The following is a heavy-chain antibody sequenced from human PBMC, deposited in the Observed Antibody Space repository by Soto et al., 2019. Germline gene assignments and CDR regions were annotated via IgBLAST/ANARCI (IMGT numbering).Heavy chain of an antibody. CDR1: GYTFTNYG. D-gene: IGHD4-17*01. V-gene: IGHV1-18*01. J-gene: IGHJ3*02. CDR2: ISGYNDNT. CDR3: ARDRDSGVAFDI. Sequence: QVQLVQSGAEVKKPGASVKVSCKASGYTFTNYGISWVRQAPGQGLEWMGWISGYNDNTNYVKKFQGIVTMTTDTSTSTAYMELRSLRSDDTAVYYCARDRDSGVAFDIWGQGTMVTVSS.